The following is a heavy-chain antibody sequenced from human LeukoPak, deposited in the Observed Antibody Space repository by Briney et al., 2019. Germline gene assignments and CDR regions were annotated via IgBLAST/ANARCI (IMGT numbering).Heavy chain of an antibody. CDR2: IYYSGST. CDR3: ARSGSYHFDY. V-gene: IGHV4-59*01. CDR1: GGSISTYY. J-gene: IGHJ4*02. D-gene: IGHD1-26*01. Sequence: SETLSLTCTVSGGSISTYYWSWIRQPPGKGLEWIGYIYYSGSTKNNPSLESRAIISLDTSKNQFSLKLSSVTAADTAVYYCARSGSYHFDYWGQGTLVTVSS.